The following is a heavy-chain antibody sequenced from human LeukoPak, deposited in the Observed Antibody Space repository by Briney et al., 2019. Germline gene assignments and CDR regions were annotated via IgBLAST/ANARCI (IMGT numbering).Heavy chain of an antibody. CDR3: ARALGFNVAGPEFDY. J-gene: IGHJ4*02. CDR2: TYYRSKWYN. V-gene: IGHV6-1*01. D-gene: IGHD6-19*01. Sequence: SQTLSLTCAISGDSVSSNSAAWNWIRQSPSRGLEWLGRTYYRSKWYNDYAVSVRSRITINPDTSKNQFSLQLNSVTPEDTAVYYCARALGFNVAGPEFDYWGQGTLVTVSS. CDR1: GDSVSSNSAA.